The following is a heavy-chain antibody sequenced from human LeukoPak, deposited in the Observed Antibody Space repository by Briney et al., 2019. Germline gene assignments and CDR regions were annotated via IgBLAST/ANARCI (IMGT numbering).Heavy chain of an antibody. J-gene: IGHJ4*02. CDR3: ARDVRPDY. V-gene: IGHV3-7*04. D-gene: IGHD6-6*01. CDR2: IKQDGTEK. CDR1: GLTFQRYW. Sequence: PGGSLRLSCAPSGLTFQRYWMSWVRQAPGEGLEWVANIKQDGTEKYYMASVKGRFSISRDNAKNSLDLQMNALRAEDTAVYYCARDVRPDYWGQGTLVTVST.